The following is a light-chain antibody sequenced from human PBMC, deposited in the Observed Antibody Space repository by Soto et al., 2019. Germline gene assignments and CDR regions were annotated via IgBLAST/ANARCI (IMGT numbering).Light chain of an antibody. CDR3: QQYDRLPPT. CDR2: AAS. J-gene: IGKJ2*01. Sequence: DIQITQSPASLSASVGDRVTITCRASQDINIFLSWFQQRPGQAPRLLIYAASKLQPGVPSRFSGGSSGSDFIFTIDNLQPEDFATYYCQQYDRLPPTFGRGT. V-gene: IGKV1-33*01. CDR1: QDINIF.